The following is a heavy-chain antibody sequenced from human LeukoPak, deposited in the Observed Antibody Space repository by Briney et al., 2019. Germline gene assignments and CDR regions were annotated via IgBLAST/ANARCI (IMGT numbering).Heavy chain of an antibody. D-gene: IGHD1-26*01. V-gene: IGHV1-18*04. J-gene: IGHJ4*02. Sequence: ASVKVSCKASGYTFTSYYMHWVRQAPGQGLEWMGWISAYNGNTNYAQKLQGRVTMTTDTSTSTAYMELRSLRSDDTAVYYCARDLNSDGSPSGYWGQGTLVTVSS. CDR2: ISAYNGNT. CDR3: ARDLNSDGSPSGY. CDR1: GYTFTSYY.